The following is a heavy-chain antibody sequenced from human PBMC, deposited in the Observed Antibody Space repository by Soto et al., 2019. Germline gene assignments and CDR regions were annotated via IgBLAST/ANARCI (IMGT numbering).Heavy chain of an antibody. CDR3: AKMADFAGTGTVPGADGTS. D-gene: IGHD2-2*01. J-gene: IGHJ5*02. Sequence: QVQLVESGGGVVQPGTSLRLSCVASGFSFSNFGMHWVRQAPGKGLEWVAVISFDGSIRKYADSVKGRFTISRDSPKNTLFLEMNSITTEDTAIYYCAKMADFAGTGTVPGADGTSLGQGTVVTVSS. V-gene: IGHV3-30*18. CDR2: ISFDGSIR. CDR1: GFSFSNFG.